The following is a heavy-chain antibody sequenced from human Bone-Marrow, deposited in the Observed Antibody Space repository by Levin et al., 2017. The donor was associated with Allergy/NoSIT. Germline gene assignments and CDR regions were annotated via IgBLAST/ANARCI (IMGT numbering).Heavy chain of an antibody. D-gene: IGHD6-19*01. CDR1: GFTFNNYW. Sequence: GGSLRLSCAASGFTFNNYWMHWVRQAPGKGLVWVSRINNDGRSTSYADSVQGRFTISRDNTRNTLYLQMNSLRAEDTAVYYCARGKYSSGWWRSTQADCLDSWGQGTLVTVSS. CDR2: INNDGRST. J-gene: IGHJ5*02. V-gene: IGHV3-74*01. CDR3: ARGKYSSGWWRSTQADCLDS.